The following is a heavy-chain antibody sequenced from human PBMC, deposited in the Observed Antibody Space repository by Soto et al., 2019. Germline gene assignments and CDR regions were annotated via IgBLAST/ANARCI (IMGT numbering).Heavy chain of an antibody. CDR2: VNPISGGT. Sequence: ASVKVSCKASGYTFTDYYMHWVRQAPGQGLEYMGWVNPISGGTVYAEKFKGWVTLTRDTSISTAYMELNRLKSDDTAVYYCARGRVVSDAQGWFGPWGQGTLVTVSS. V-gene: IGHV1-2*04. D-gene: IGHD2-2*01. CDR1: GYTFTDYY. J-gene: IGHJ5*02. CDR3: ARGRVVSDAQGWFGP.